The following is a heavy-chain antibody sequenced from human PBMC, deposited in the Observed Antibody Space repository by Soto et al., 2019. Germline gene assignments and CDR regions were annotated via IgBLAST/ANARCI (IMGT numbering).Heavy chain of an antibody. J-gene: IGHJ6*02. V-gene: IGHV4-59*01. D-gene: IGHD1-1*01. CDR1: VGSISSYY. CDR2: IYYIGST. Sequence: KSSETLSLICTVSVGSISSYYWSWIRQPPGKGLEWIGYIYYIGSTNYNPSLKSRVTISVDTSKNQFSLKLSSVTAADTAVYYCARDTGYNWNDGYYYGMDVWGQGTTVTVSS. CDR3: ARDTGYNWNDGYYYGMDV.